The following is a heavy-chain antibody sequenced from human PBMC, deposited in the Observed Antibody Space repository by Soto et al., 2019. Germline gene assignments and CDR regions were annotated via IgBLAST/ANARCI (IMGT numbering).Heavy chain of an antibody. V-gene: IGHV4-31*03. J-gene: IGHJ4*02. D-gene: IGHD5-12*01. Sequence: PSETLSLTCTVSGGSISSGGYYWSWIRQHPGKGLEWIGYIYYSGSTYYNPSLKSRVTISVDTSKNQFSLKLSSVTAADTAVYYCASGAVATSQFDYWGQGTLVTVSS. CDR3: ASGAVATSQFDY. CDR2: IYYSGST. CDR1: GGSISSGGYY.